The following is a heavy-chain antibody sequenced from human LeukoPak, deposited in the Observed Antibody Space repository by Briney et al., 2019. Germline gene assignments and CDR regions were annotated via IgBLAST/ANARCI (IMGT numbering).Heavy chain of an antibody. Sequence: ASVKVSCKASGYTFTGYYMHWVRQAPGQGLEWMGWINPNSGGTNYAQKFQGRVTMTRDTSISTAYMELSRLRSDDTAVYYCARARHIWFGDLTGGPRWFDPWGQGTLVTVSS. V-gene: IGHV1-2*02. CDR2: INPNSGGT. D-gene: IGHD3-10*01. J-gene: IGHJ5*02. CDR1: GYTFTGYY. CDR3: ARARHIWFGDLTGGPRWFDP.